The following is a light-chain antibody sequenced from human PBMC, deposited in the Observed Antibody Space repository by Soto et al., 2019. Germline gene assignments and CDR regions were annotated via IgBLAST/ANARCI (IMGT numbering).Light chain of an antibody. V-gene: IGKV1-33*01. CDR2: DES. Sequence: DSQMPQSPSSLSASVGDRCTITCQASHDITNYVNWYQQKTGKAPKIGIYDESNLEIGVPSRFSGSRSGADFNFTIYGPQPEDIATYWCQKYDNLPYTCGQGTKVDIK. CDR3: QKYDNLPYT. J-gene: IGKJ2*01. CDR1: HDITNY.